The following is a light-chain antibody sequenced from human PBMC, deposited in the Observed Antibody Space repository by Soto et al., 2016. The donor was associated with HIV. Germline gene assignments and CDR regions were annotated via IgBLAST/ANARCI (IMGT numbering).Light chain of an antibody. CDR3: QHLNSFLPWT. J-gene: IGKJ1*01. Sequence: AIRMTQSPSSLSASTGDRVTITCRASQGISSYLAWYQQKPGKAPKLLIYAASTLHSGVPSRFSGSGSGTEFTLTISSLQPEDFAIYYCQHLNSFLPWTFGQGTKVEVK. CDR2: AAS. CDR1: QGISSY. V-gene: IGKV1-8*01.